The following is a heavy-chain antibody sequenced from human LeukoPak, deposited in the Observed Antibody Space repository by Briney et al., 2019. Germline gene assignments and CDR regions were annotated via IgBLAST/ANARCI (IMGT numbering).Heavy chain of an antibody. V-gene: IGHV1-2*02. CDR2: INPNSGGT. J-gene: IGHJ3*02. D-gene: IGHD6-13*01. Sequence: GASVKVSCKASGYTFTGYYMHWVRQAPGQGLEWMGWINPNSGGTNYAQKFQGRVTMTRDTSISTAYMELSRLRSDDTAVYYCARDQLPETIAAAGTIVAFDIWGQGTMVTVSS. CDR1: GYTFTGYY. CDR3: ARDQLPETIAAAGTIVAFDI.